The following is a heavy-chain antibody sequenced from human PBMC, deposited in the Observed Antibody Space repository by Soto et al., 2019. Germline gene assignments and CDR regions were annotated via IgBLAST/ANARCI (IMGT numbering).Heavy chain of an antibody. CDR2: ISYDGSNK. CDR1: GFTFTSYG. J-gene: IGHJ6*02. D-gene: IGHD3-10*01. CDR3: AKDGAVAKSGAAHNYYYYGMDG. Sequence: QVQLVESGGGVVQPGRSLRLSCAASGFTFTSYGMHWVRQAPGKGLEWVAVISYDGSNKDYADSVKGRFTISRDNSKDTLSLQMNSLRAEDTAVYYCAKDGAVAKSGAAHNYYYYGMDGWGQGTTVTVSS. V-gene: IGHV3-30*18.